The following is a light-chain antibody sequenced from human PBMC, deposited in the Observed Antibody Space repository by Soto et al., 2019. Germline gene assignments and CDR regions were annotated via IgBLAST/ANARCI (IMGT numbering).Light chain of an antibody. CDR1: QSISNY. V-gene: IGKV1-39*01. Sequence: DIQMTQSPSSLSASVGDRVTITCRASQSISNYLNWYQQKVGKAPKLLIYAASSLQSGVPSRFSGSGSGTDFTLTINSLQPEDFATYFCQQSYFTPRTFGQGTKLEI. CDR3: QQSYFTPRT. J-gene: IGKJ2*01. CDR2: AAS.